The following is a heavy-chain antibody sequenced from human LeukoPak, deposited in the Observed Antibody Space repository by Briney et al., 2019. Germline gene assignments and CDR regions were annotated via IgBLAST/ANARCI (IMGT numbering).Heavy chain of an antibody. CDR1: GFTFSSYW. J-gene: IGHJ4*02. Sequence: PGGSLRLSCAASGFTFSSYWMSWVRQAPGKGLEWVANIKQDGSEKYYVDSVKGRFTISRDNAKNSLYLQMNSLRAVDTAVYYCARDDYGDYCSDWGQGTLVTVSS. CDR2: IKQDGSEK. CDR3: ARDDYGDYCSD. V-gene: IGHV3-7*01. D-gene: IGHD4-17*01.